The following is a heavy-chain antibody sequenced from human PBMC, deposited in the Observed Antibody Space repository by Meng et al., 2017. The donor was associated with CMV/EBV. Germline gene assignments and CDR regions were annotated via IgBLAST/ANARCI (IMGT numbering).Heavy chain of an antibody. J-gene: IGHJ4*02. Sequence: QVLLHASGPGLVKPPQPLSLTCTVSGGSISSGDYYWSWIRQPPGKGLEWIWYIYYSGSTYYNPSLKSRVTISVDTSKNQFSLKLSSVTAADTAVYYCARDNRRGGVDYWGQGTLVTVSS. CDR2: IYYSGST. CDR1: GGSISSGDYY. D-gene: IGHD3-3*01. V-gene: IGHV4-30-4*08. CDR3: ARDNRRGGVDY.